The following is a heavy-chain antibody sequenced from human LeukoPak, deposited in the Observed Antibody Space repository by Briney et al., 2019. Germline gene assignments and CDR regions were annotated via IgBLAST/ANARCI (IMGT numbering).Heavy chain of an antibody. CDR3: ARGRYDIPQYYFDY. J-gene: IGHJ4*02. Sequence: SETLSLTCAVSGYSISSGYYWSWIRQPPGKGLEWIGEISHSGSTNYNPSLKSRVTISVDTSKNQFSLKLSSVTAADTAVYYCARGRYDIPQYYFDYWGQGTLVTVSS. CDR2: ISHSGST. D-gene: IGHD3-9*01. CDR1: GYSISSGYY. V-gene: IGHV4-34*01.